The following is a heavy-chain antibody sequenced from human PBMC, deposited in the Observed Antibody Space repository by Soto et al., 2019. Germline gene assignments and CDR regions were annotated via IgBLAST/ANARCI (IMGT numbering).Heavy chain of an antibody. Sequence: EVQLVESGGGLVQPGGSLRLSCAASGFTFSSYSMNWVRQAPGKGLEWVSYISSSSTTKYYADSVKGRFTISRDNAKNSRYLKMNSLRAEDTAVYYCARDACSGSNCLNWFDPWGQGTLVTVSS. CDR1: GFTFSSYS. V-gene: IGHV3-48*01. D-gene: IGHD2-15*01. J-gene: IGHJ5*02. CDR3: ARDACSGSNCLNWFDP. CDR2: ISSSSTTK.